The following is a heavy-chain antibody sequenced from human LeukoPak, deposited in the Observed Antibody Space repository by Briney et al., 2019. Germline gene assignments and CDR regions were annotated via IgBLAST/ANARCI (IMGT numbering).Heavy chain of an antibody. CDR2: IWYDGSNK. D-gene: IGHD3-10*01. CDR1: GFTFSSYG. Sequence: PGRSLRLSCAASGFTFSSYGMHWVRQAPGKGLEWVAVIWYDGSNKYYADSVKGRFTISRDNSKNTLYLQMNSLRAEDTAVYYCARDRRYYGSGSYSYYFDYWGQGTLVTVSS. CDR3: ARDRRYYGSGSYSYYFDY. J-gene: IGHJ4*02. V-gene: IGHV3-33*01.